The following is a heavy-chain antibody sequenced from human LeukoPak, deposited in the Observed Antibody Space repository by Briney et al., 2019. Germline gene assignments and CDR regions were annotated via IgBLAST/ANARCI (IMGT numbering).Heavy chain of an antibody. CDR2: IYSDNT. CDR3: ARRAGAYSHPYDY. D-gene: IGHD4/OR15-4a*01. J-gene: IGHJ4*02. V-gene: IGHV3-53*01. CDR1: GFTFSGFA. Sequence: PGGSLRLSCVASGFTFSGFAMIWVRQAPGKGLEWVSFIYSDNTHYSDSVRGRFTISRDNSKNTLYLQMNSLRAEDTAVYYCARRAGAYSHPYDYWGQGTLVTVSS.